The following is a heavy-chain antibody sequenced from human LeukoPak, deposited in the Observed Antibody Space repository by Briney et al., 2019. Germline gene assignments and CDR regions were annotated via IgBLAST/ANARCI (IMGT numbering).Heavy chain of an antibody. D-gene: IGHD5-18*01. CDR2: INPNSGGT. CDR3: ARGTQLPCDY. Sequence: GASVKVSCKASGYTFTAYYMHWVRQAPEQGLEWMGWINPNSGGTNYAQKFQGGVTMTNDTSISTAYMELSRLRSDDTAVYYCARGTQLPCDYWGQGTLVTVSS. CDR1: GYTFTAYY. J-gene: IGHJ4*02. V-gene: IGHV1-2*02.